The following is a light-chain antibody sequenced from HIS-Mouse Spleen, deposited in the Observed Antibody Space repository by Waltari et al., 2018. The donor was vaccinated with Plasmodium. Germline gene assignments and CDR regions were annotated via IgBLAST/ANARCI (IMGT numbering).Light chain of an antibody. CDR3: QQYGSSPQIT. CDR1: QSVSSN. CDR2: GAS. Sequence: EIVMTQSPATLSVSPGERATLSCRASQSVSSNLAWYQQKPGQAPRLLIYGASTRATGIPARFSGSGSGTEFTLTISRLEPEDFAVYYCQQYGSSPQITFGGGTKVEIK. V-gene: IGKV3-15*01. J-gene: IGKJ4*01.